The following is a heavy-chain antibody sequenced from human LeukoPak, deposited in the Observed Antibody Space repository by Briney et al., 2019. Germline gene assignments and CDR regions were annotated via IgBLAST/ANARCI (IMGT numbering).Heavy chain of an antibody. D-gene: IGHD3-9*01. CDR2: INPNSGGT. J-gene: IGHJ3*02. V-gene: IGHV1-2*02. Sequence: ASVKVSCKASGYTFTGYYMHWVRQAPGQGLEWMGWINPNSGGTNYAQKSQGRVTMTRDTSISTAYMELSSLRSEDTAVYYCARGPYYDILTGYYKTSLDAFDIWGQGTMVTVSS. CDR1: GYTFTGYY. CDR3: ARGPYYDILTGYYKTSLDAFDI.